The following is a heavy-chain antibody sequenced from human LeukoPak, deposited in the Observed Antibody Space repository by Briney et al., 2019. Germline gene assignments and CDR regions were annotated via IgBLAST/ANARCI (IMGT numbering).Heavy chain of an antibody. Sequence: GGSLRLSCAASGFTFDDYAMHWVRQAPGKGLEWVSGISWNSGSIGYADSVKGRFTISRDNAKNSLYLQMNSLRAEDTALYYCAKGNYYDSSGYPNYWGQGTLVTVSS. CDR2: ISWNSGSI. D-gene: IGHD3-22*01. CDR3: AKGNYYDSSGYPNY. J-gene: IGHJ4*02. V-gene: IGHV3-9*01. CDR1: GFTFDDYA.